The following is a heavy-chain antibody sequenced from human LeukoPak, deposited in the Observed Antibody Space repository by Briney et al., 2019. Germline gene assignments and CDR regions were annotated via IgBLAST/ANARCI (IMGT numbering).Heavy chain of an antibody. V-gene: IGHV1-8*01. CDR2: MNPNSGNT. D-gene: IGHD6-13*01. J-gene: IGHJ5*02. CDR1: GYTFTSYD. Sequence: GASVKVSCKASGYTFTSYDINWVRQATGQGLGWMGWMNPNSGNTGYAQKFQGRVTMTRNTSISTAYMELSSLRSEDTAVYYCARGSSSWSYNWFDPWGQGTLVTVSS. CDR3: ARGSSSWSYNWFDP.